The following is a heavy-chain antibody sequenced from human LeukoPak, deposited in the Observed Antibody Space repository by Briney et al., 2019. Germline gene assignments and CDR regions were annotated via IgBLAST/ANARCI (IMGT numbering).Heavy chain of an antibody. CDR3: ARAHYHRTGDALDV. V-gene: IGHV3-23*01. Sequence: GGSLRLSCAASGFTLSSCAMSCVRQAPGKGLEWVSVINDNTYYAAPVTGRFTISRDNSKNTLYLQMNSLRVEDTAVYFCARAHYHRTGDALDVWGQGTVVTVSS. D-gene: IGHD3-22*01. CDR1: GFTLSSCA. CDR2: INDNT. J-gene: IGHJ3*01.